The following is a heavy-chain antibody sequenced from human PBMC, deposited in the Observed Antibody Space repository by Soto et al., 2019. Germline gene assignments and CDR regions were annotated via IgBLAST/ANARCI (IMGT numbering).Heavy chain of an antibody. CDR3: ANIQGYCSSTSCRRRNNYYYYYYMDV. CDR1: GFTFSSYG. J-gene: IGHJ6*03. Sequence: GGSLRLSCAASGFTFSSYGMHWVRQAPGKGLEWVAVISYDGSNKYYADSVKGRFTISRDNSKNTLYLQMNSLRAEDTAVYYCANIQGYCSSTSCRRRNNYYYYYYMDVWGKGTTVTVSS. CDR2: ISYDGSNK. V-gene: IGHV3-30*18. D-gene: IGHD2-2*01.